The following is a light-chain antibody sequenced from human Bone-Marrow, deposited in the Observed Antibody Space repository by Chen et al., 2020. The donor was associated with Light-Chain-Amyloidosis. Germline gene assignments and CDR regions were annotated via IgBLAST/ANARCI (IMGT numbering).Light chain of an antibody. CDR2: RDT. CDR1: DLPTKY. V-gene: IGLV3-25*03. J-gene: IGLJ2*01. Sequence: SSELRQPPSLSVSPEQTARITCAGDDLPTKYAYWYQQKPGQAPVLVIHRDTERPSGISERFSGSSSGTTATLTISGVQAEDEADYHCQSADSSGTYEVIFGGGTKLTVL. CDR3: QSADSSGTYEVI.